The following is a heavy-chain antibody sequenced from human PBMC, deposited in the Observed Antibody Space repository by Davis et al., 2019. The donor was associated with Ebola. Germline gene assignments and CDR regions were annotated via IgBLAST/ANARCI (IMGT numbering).Heavy chain of an antibody. CDR1: GFTFDDYA. J-gene: IGHJ6*02. V-gene: IGHV3-43D*03. Sequence: GGSLRLSCAASGFTFDDYAMHWVRQAPGKGLEWVSLISWDGGSAYYADSVKGRFTISRDNAKNSLYLQMNSLRAEDTAVYYCARDQDVLVPAAMATDVFYYGMDVWGQGTTVTVSS. D-gene: IGHD2-2*01. CDR2: ISWDGGSA. CDR3: ARDQDVLVPAAMATDVFYYGMDV.